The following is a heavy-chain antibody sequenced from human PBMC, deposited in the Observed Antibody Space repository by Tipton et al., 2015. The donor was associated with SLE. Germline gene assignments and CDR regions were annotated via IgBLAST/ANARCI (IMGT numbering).Heavy chain of an antibody. V-gene: IGHV4-31*03. Sequence: TLSLTCTVSGDSISSGAYFWTWIRQHPGKGLEWIGYIYYSGNTYHNPSLKSRVTMSVDTSKNQFSLKMTSVTAADTAVYYCAKGYGMGNYYYMDVWGKGTSVIVSS. CDR3: AKGYGMGNYYYMDV. CDR1: GDSISSGAYF. D-gene: IGHD5-18*01. CDR2: IYYSGNT. J-gene: IGHJ6*03.